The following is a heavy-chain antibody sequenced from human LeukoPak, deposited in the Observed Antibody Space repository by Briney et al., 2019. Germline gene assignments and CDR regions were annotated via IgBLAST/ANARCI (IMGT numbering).Heavy chain of an antibody. CDR3: ARAYDSSGYPPVGY. D-gene: IGHD3-22*01. V-gene: IGHV3-30-3*01. CDR2: ISYDGSNK. Sequence: PGRSLRLSCAASGFTFSSYAMHWVRQAPGKGLEWVAVISYDGSNKYYADSVKGRFTISRDNSKNTLYLQMNSLRAEDTAVYYCARAYDSSGYPPVGYWGQGTLVTVSS. CDR1: GFTFSSYA. J-gene: IGHJ4*02.